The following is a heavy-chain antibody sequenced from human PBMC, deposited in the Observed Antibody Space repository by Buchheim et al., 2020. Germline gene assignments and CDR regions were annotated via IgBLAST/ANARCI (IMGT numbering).Heavy chain of an antibody. J-gene: IGHJ4*02. Sequence: EVHLVESGGGLVQPGGSLRLSCAASGFTFNVYSMNWVRQAPGKGLEWVSYITSDIRTINYADSVKGRFTISRDNAKYSLSLQMNSLTDEDTAVYYCVRSVAGTFDSWGQGTL. CDR1: GFTFNVYS. CDR3: VRSVAGTFDS. CDR2: ITSDIRTI. V-gene: IGHV3-48*02. D-gene: IGHD3-10*01.